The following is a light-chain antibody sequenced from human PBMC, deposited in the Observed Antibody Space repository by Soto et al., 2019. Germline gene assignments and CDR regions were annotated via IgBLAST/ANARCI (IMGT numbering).Light chain of an antibody. CDR1: QSVTSFY. CDR3: QQYASSPPYS. Sequence: EIVLTQSPGTLSLSPGERATLSCRASQSVTSFYLAWYQQKPGQAPRLLIYGASSRASGIPDRFSGSGSGTDFTLSTSRLEPEDFAVYYWQQYASSPPYSFGPGTNLEIK. V-gene: IGKV3-20*01. CDR2: GAS. J-gene: IGKJ2*01.